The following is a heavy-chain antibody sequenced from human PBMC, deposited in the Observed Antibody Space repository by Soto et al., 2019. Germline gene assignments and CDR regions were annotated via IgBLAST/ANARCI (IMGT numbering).Heavy chain of an antibody. CDR3: ARVPIAADEHFDY. Sequence: GGSLRLSCAASGFTFSFYSMNWVRQATGKGLEWVSYISSTSSTIYYADSAKGRFTISRDNAKTSLYLQMNSLRAEDTAVYYCARVPIAADEHFDYWGQGTLVTVSS. CDR2: ISSTSSTI. CDR1: GFTFSFYS. D-gene: IGHD6-13*01. J-gene: IGHJ4*02. V-gene: IGHV3-48*01.